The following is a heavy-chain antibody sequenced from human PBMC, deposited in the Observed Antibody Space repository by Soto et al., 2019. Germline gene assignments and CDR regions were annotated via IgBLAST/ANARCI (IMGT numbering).Heavy chain of an antibody. D-gene: IGHD3-10*01. CDR1: GGSISSYY. J-gene: IGHJ5*02. Sequence: PSETLSLTCTVSGGSISSYYWSWIRQPPGKGLEWIGYIYHSGSTYYNPSLKSRVTTSVDRSKNQFSLKLTSVTAADTAVYYCARVPGPWGQGTLVTVSS. V-gene: IGHV4-59*12. CDR2: IYHSGST. CDR3: ARVPGP.